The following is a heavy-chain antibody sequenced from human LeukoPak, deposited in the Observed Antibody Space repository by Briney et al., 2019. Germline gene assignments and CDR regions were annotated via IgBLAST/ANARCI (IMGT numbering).Heavy chain of an antibody. CDR3: AVSLTTGGYYGMDV. Sequence: ASVKVSCKVSGYTLTELSLHWVRLAPGKGLEWMGRFDPEDGETIYARKFQGRVTMTEDTSTDTAYMELSSLRSEDTAVYFCAVSLTTGGYYGMDVWGQGTTVTVSS. J-gene: IGHJ6*02. D-gene: IGHD1-1*01. CDR2: FDPEDGET. CDR1: GYTLTELS. V-gene: IGHV1-24*01.